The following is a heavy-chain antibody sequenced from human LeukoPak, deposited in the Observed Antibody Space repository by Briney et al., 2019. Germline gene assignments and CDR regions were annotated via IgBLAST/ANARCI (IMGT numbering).Heavy chain of an antibody. J-gene: IGHJ4*02. CDR3: ARGPSSYLSWHDY. Sequence: GGSLRLSCAASGFNFSSYSMNWVRQAPGKGLEWVSYSSSSGSSTYYADSVKGRFTISRDNAKNSLYLQMNSLRPEDTAVYYCARGPSSYLSWHDYWRQGTLVTVSS. V-gene: IGHV3-48*01. D-gene: IGHD3-16*02. CDR1: GFNFSSYS. CDR2: SSSSGSST.